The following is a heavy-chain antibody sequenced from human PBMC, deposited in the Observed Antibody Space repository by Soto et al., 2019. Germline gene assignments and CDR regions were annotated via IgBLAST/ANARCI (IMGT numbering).Heavy chain of an antibody. V-gene: IGHV1-3*04. CDR2: VDTGNGNT. J-gene: IGHJ4*02. Sequence: ASVKGSCKPSGYTFTNHAIHWVRQAPGQSLEWMGWVDTGNGNTKYSQKFQGRVTSSRDTFAKIVDMELRSLRSEDTAVYYCARDRKWDPRGVEAQQDDYFDHWGQGTPVTSPQ. D-gene: IGHD1-26*01. CDR3: ARDRKWDPRGVEAQQDDYFDH. CDR1: GYTFTNHA.